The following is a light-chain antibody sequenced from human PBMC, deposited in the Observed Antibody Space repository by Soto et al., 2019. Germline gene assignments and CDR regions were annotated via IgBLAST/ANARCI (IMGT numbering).Light chain of an antibody. J-gene: IGKJ4*01. CDR3: QQRSNWPLVT. Sequence: DIVLTQSPATLSLSPGERATLSCRASQSVSSYLAWYQQQPGQAPRLLIYDASNRATGIPARFIGSGSGTAFTLTISSLEPEDCAVYYCQQRSNWPLVTFGGGTKGES. V-gene: IGKV3-11*01. CDR1: QSVSSY. CDR2: DAS.